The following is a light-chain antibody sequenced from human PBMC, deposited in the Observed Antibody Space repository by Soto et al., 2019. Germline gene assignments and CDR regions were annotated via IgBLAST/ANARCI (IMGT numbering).Light chain of an antibody. Sequence: EIVLTQSPATLSLSPGDGATLSCRASQTISKYLAWYQQKPGQAPRLLIYESSERASGVPSRFSGGGSGSDFTLTISSLEHEDFAFYYCQQRANGPWTFGQGTRVEI. CDR1: QTISKY. CDR3: QQRANGPWT. V-gene: IGKV3-11*01. J-gene: IGKJ1*01. CDR2: ESS.